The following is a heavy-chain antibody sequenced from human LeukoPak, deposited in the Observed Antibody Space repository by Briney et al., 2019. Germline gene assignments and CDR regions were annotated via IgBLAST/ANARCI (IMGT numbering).Heavy chain of an antibody. CDR2: IIPIFGTA. Sequence: ASVNVSCKASGGTFSSYAISWVRQAPGQGLEWMGGIIPIFGTANYAQKFQGRVTITADESTSTAYMELSSLRSEDTAVYYCVRHMFGDGYNPDYWGQGTLVTVSS. CDR3: VRHMFGDGYNPDY. D-gene: IGHD5-24*01. CDR1: GGTFSSYA. J-gene: IGHJ4*02. V-gene: IGHV1-69*13.